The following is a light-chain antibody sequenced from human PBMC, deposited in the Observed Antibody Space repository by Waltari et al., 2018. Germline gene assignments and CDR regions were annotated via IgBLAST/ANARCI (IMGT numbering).Light chain of an antibody. CDR1: SSDVGGYHY. Sequence: QSALTQPPSASGSPGQSVTISCTGTSSDVGGYHYVSWYQQHPGKVPKLVIFEVSKQPSGVPDRFSGSRSGNTASLTVSGLQAEDEADYYCSSYAGSNTYVLFGGGTKLTVL. CDR2: EVS. J-gene: IGLJ2*01. CDR3: SSYAGSNTYVL. V-gene: IGLV2-8*01.